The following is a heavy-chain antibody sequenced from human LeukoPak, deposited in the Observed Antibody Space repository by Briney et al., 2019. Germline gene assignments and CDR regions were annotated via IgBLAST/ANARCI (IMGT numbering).Heavy chain of an antibody. D-gene: IGHD6-13*01. CDR1: GFSVSNYY. Sequence: GGSLRLSCAASGFSVSNYYMSWVRQPPGKGLEWVGRIKSKTDGGTTDYAAPVKGRFTISRDDSKNTLYLQMNSLKTEDTAVYYCTTDLSSSWTSDAFDIWGQGTMVTVSS. V-gene: IGHV3-15*01. CDR2: IKSKTDGGTT. CDR3: TTDLSSSWTSDAFDI. J-gene: IGHJ3*02.